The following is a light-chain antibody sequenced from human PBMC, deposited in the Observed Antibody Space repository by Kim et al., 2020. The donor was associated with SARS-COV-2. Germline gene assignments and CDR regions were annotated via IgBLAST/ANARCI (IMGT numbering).Light chain of an antibody. CDR2: YDS. CDR1: NIGSKS. V-gene: IGLV3-21*04. Sequence: SYELTQPPSVSVAPGKTATITCGGNNIGSKSVHWYQQKPGQAPVLAIYYDSDRPSGIPERFSGSNSDNTAALTIARVEAGDEADYYCHVWDGTADQGVFGGGTRLTVL. J-gene: IGLJ3*02. CDR3: HVWDGTADQGV.